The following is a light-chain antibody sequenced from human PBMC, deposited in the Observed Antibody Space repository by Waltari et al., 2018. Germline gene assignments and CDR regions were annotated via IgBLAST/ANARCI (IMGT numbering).Light chain of an antibody. CDR3: QQYYTTPWT. J-gene: IGKJ1*01. Sequence: DIVMTQSPESLAVSLGERATINCKSSQSVLYSPNSKNYLAWYQQKPGQPPKLLIYWASTRESGVPDRFSGSGSGTDFTLTISSLQAEDVAVYYCQQYYTTPWTFGQGTKVEIK. V-gene: IGKV4-1*01. CDR2: WAS. CDR1: QSVLYSPNSKNY.